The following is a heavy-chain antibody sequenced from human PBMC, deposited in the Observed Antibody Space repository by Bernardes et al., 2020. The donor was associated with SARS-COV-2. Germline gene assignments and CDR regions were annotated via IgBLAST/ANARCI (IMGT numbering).Heavy chain of an antibody. J-gene: IGHJ4*02. CDR2: ISSSSSYI. CDR3: ARGELRYFDWLPYFDY. D-gene: IGHD3-9*01. Sequence: RYLSVSCAASGFTFSRYSMNWVRPAPGKGLEWVSSISSSSSYIYYADSVKGRFTISRDNAKNSLYLQMNSLRAEDTAVYYCARGELRYFDWLPYFDYWGQGTLVTVSS. V-gene: IGHV3-21*01. CDR1: GFTFSRYS.